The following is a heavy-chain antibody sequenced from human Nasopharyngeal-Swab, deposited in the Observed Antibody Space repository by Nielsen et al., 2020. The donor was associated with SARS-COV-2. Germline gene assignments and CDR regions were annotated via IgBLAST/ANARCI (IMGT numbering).Heavy chain of an antibody. J-gene: IGHJ3*02. D-gene: IGHD3-22*01. CDR3: AREGENDSSGYFSDAFDI. V-gene: IGHV3-48*03. CDR1: GFTFSSYE. Sequence: GGSLRLSCAASGFTFSSYEMNWVRQAPGKGLKWVSYISSSGSTIYYADSVKGRFTISRDNAKNSLYLQMNSLRAEDTAVYYCAREGENDSSGYFSDAFDIWGQGAMVTVSS. CDR2: ISSSGSTI.